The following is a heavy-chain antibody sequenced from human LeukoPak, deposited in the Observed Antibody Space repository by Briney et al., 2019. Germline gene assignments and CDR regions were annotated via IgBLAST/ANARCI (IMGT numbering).Heavy chain of an antibody. CDR3: ARVVYDSSGYKRRSRFDP. D-gene: IGHD3-22*01. CDR1: GGTFSSYA. CDR2: IIPIFGTA. Sequence: SVKVSCKASGGTFSSYAISWVRQAPGQGLEWMGGIIPIFGTANYAQKFQGRVTITADESTSTAYMELSSLRSEDTAVYYCARVVYDSSGYKRRSRFDPWGQGTLVTVSS. J-gene: IGHJ5*02. V-gene: IGHV1-69*01.